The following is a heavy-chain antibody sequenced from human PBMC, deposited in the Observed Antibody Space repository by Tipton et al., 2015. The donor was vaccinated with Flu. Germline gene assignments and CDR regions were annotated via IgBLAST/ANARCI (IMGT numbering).Heavy chain of an antibody. CDR2: IYSGGST. J-gene: IGHJ4*02. V-gene: IGHV3-53*01. CDR1: GFTVSSNY. CDR3: ARDSSSSGYFDY. D-gene: IGHD6-6*01. Sequence: SLRLSCAASGFTVSSNYMSWVRQAPGKGLEWVSVIYSGGSTYYADSVKGRFTISRDNSKNTLYLQMNSLRAEDTAVYYCARDSSSSGYFDYWGQGTLVTVSS.